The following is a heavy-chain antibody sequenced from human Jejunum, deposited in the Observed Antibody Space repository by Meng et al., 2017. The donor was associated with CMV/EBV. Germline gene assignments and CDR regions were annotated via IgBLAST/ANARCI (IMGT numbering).Heavy chain of an antibody. CDR2: GYFGRAR. Sequence: INLCNFYWGWVRQPPGKGLEWIGSGYFGRARYYSSSLQSRVAISMDTSKNSFSLNMDSVTAADTAVYYCMRDGGVNRYREGLDVWGQGTTVTVSS. V-gene: IGHV4-39*07. D-gene: IGHD3-16*01. CDR3: MRDGGVNRYREGLDV. CDR1: INLCNFY. J-gene: IGHJ6*02.